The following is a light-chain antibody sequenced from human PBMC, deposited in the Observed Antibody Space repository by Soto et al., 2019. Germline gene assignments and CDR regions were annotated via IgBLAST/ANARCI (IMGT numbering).Light chain of an antibody. J-gene: IGKJ1*01. Sequence: EIVLTQSPGTLSLSPGERATLSCRASQSVSSNDLAWYQQKPGQAPRRLIYGASSRATGIPDRFSGSGSGTDFTLTISRLEPEDFAVYYCQQYGSSPWTFGQGTKVDIK. V-gene: IGKV3-20*01. CDR1: QSVSSND. CDR2: GAS. CDR3: QQYGSSPWT.